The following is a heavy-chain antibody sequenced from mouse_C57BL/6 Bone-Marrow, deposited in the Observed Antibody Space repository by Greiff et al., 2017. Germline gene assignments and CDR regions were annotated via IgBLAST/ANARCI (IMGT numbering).Heavy chain of an antibody. CDR2: ISYDGSN. V-gene: IGHV3-6*01. CDR1: GYSITSGYY. J-gene: IGHJ2*01. Sequence: VQLQQSGPGLVKPSQSLSLTCSVTGYSITSGYYWNWIRQFPGNKLEWMGYISYDGSNNYNPSLKNRISITRDTSKNQFFLKLNSVTTEDTATYFCAREVTRVYYFDYWGQGTTLTVSS. D-gene: IGHD2-2*01. CDR3: AREVTRVYYFDY.